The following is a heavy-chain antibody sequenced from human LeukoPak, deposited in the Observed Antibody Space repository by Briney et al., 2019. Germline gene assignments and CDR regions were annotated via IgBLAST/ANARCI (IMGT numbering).Heavy chain of an antibody. CDR3: ARLGEAYYDSSGYSI. CDR1: GFTFSSYS. V-gene: IGHV3-21*01. J-gene: IGHJ3*02. D-gene: IGHD3-22*01. Sequence: GGSLRLSCAASGFTFSSYSMNWVRQAPGKGLEWVSFISSSSSYIYYADSVKGRFTISRDNAKNSLYLQMNSLRAEDTAVYYCARLGEAYYDSSGYSIWGQGTMVTVSS. CDR2: ISSSSSYI.